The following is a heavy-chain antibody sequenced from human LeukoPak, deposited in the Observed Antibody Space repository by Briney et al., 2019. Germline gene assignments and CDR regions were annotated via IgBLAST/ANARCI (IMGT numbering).Heavy chain of an antibody. J-gene: IGHJ3*02. CDR1: GYTFTSYY. V-gene: IGHV1-46*01. CDR2: INPSGGST. D-gene: IGHD2-21*02. Sequence: ASVKVSCKASGYTFTSYYMHWVRQAPGQGLEWMGIINPSGGSTSYAQKFQGRVTMTRDTSTSTVYMELSSLRSEDTAVYYCARDLHIVVVTAQYAFDIWGQGTMVTVSS. CDR3: ARDLHIVVVTAQYAFDI.